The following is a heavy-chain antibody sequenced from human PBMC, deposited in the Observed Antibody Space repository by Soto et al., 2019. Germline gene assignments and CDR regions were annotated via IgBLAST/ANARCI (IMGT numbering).Heavy chain of an antibody. CDR1: GGTFSSYA. CDR3: ARVKLEGAQDAFDI. D-gene: IGHD1-1*01. V-gene: IGHV1-69*13. Sequence: SVKVSCKAAGGTFSSYAISWVRQAPGQGLEWMGGIIPIFGTANYAQKFQGRVTITADESTSTAYMELSSLRSEDTAVYYCARVKLEGAQDAFDIWGQGTMVTVSS. CDR2: IIPIFGTA. J-gene: IGHJ3*02.